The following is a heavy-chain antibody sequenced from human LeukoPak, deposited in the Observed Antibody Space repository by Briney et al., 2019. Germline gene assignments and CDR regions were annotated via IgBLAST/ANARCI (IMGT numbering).Heavy chain of an antibody. V-gene: IGHV4-59*01. J-gene: IGHJ3*02. CDR3: ARKNDFGI. D-gene: IGHD4/OR15-4a*01. CDR1: GGSITTDH. Sequence: PSETLSLTCTVSGGSITTDHWNWIRQPPGKGLEWIGCIYYSGRTYYNPSLESRVTISVDMSKSQFSLRLTSVTAADTALYYCARKNDFGIWGQGTLVTVSS. CDR2: IYYSGRT.